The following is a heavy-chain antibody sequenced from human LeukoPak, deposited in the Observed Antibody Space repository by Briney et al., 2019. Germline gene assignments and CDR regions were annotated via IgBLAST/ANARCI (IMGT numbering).Heavy chain of an antibody. D-gene: IGHD2-21*02. J-gene: IGHJ4*02. CDR1: GYTFTSYA. V-gene: IGHV7-4-1*02. Sequence: ASVKVSCKASGYTFTSYAMNWVRQAPGQGLEWMGWINTNTGNPTYAQGFTGRFVFSLDTSVSTAYLQISSLKAEDTAVYYCARGVRAYCGGDCEIFDYWGQGTLVTVSS. CDR3: ARGVRAYCGGDCEIFDY. CDR2: INTNTGNP.